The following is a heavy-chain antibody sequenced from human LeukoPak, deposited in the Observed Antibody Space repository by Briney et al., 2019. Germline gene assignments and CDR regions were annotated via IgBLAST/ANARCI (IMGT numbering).Heavy chain of an antibody. CDR1: GYTFTSSD. J-gene: IGHJ4*02. CDR3: ARENVWGSYRYEDY. D-gene: IGHD3-16*02. V-gene: IGHV1-2*02. CDR2: INPNSGGT. Sequence: ASVKVSCKASGYTFTSSDINWVRQAPGQGLEWMGWINPNSGGTNYAQKFQGRVTMTRDTSISTAYMELSRLRSDDTAVYYCARENVWGSYRYEDYWGQGTLVTVSS.